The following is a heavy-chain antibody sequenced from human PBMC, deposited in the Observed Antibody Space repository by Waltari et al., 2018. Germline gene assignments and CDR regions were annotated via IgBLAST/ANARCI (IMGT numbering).Heavy chain of an antibody. CDR3: ARGPSWIQLWESYYFDY. V-gene: IGHV3-7*01. Sequence: EVQLVESGGGLVQPGGSLRLSCAASGFTFSSYWMSWVRQAPGKGLEWVANIKQDGSEKYDVDSVKGRFTISRDNAKNSLYLQMNSLRAEDTAVYYCARGPSWIQLWESYYFDYWGQGTLVTVSS. D-gene: IGHD5-18*01. CDR1: GFTFSSYW. CDR2: IKQDGSEK. J-gene: IGHJ4*02.